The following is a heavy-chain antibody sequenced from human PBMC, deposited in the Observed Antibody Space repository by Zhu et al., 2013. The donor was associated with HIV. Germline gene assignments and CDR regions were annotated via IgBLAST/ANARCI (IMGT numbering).Heavy chain of an antibody. CDR1: GFTFSSYA. D-gene: IGHD3-10*01. CDR2: ISGSGGST. CDR3: AKGSMVQGXQDL. J-gene: IGHJ2*01. Sequence: EVQLLESGEGLVQPGGSLRLSCAASGFTFSSYAMSWVRQAPGKGLEWVSAISGSGGSTYYADSVKGRFTISRDNSKNTLYLQMNSLRAEDTAVYYCAKGSMVQGXQDLWGLAPWSLSPQ. V-gene: IGHV3-23*01.